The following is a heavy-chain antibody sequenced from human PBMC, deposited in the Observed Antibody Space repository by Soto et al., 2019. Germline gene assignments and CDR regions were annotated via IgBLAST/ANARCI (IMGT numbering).Heavy chain of an antibody. CDR3: AKDLRPSGWYSLDV. D-gene: IGHD6-19*01. Sequence: EVQLVESGGVVMQPGGSLKLSCAASGFTFDDYVMHWVRQAPGKDLEWVSRISWGGANIDYADTVKGRFTISTDNSKNSLYLQMNSLRTDDAALYYCAKDLRPSGWYSLDVWGQGTTVIVSS. CDR1: GFTFDDYV. CDR2: ISWGGANI. J-gene: IGHJ6*02. V-gene: IGHV3-43*01.